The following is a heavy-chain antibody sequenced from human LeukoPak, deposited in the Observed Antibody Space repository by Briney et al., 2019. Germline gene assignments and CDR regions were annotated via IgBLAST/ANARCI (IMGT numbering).Heavy chain of an antibody. CDR3: ARSGRGGAFDI. CDR1: GFTFGSYW. CDR2: IYSDGSRT. V-gene: IGHV3-74*01. J-gene: IGHJ3*02. D-gene: IGHD1-26*01. Sequence: GGSLRLSCAASGFTFGSYWMHWVRHGPGKGLVWVSRIYSDGSRTTYADSVKGRFTISGDNAKNTLYLQMNSLRAEDTAVYYCARSGRGGAFDIWGHGTMVTVSS.